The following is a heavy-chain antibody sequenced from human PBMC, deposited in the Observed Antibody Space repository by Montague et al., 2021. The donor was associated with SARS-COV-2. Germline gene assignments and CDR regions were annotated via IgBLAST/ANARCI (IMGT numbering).Heavy chain of an antibody. CDR2: IYYTGST. J-gene: IGHJ6*02. CDR3: AREASGSYFYYGVDV. V-gene: IGHV4-59*12. Sequence: SETLSLTCTVSGDSINTYYWNWIRQPPGKGLEWIGSIYYTGSTNYNPSLKSRVTISLDTSKNQFFLKVTSVTAADTAVYYCAREASGSYFYYGVDVWGRGTTVTVSS. CDR1: GDSINTYY. D-gene: IGHD3-22*01.